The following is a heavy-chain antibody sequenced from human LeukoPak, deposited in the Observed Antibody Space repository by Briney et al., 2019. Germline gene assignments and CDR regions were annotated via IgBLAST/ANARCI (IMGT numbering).Heavy chain of an antibody. D-gene: IGHD6-13*01. CDR1: GFTFSSYA. CDR3: ARSWAAGPTTNDY. Sequence: GGSLRLSCAASGFTFSSYAMHWVRQAPGKGLEWVAVISYDGSNKYYADSVKGRFTISRDNSKNTLYLQMNSLRAEDTAVYYCARSWAAGPTTNDYWGQGTLVTVSS. V-gene: IGHV3-30*04. CDR2: ISYDGSNK. J-gene: IGHJ4*02.